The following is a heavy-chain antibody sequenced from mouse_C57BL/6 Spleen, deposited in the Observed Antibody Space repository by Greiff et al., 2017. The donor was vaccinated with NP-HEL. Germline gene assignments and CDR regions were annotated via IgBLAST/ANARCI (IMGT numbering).Heavy chain of an antibody. J-gene: IGHJ2*01. V-gene: IGHV14-4*01. CDR2: IDPENGDT. CDR3: TTWVTTVAATDYFDY. D-gene: IGHD1-1*01. CDR1: GFNIKDDY. Sequence: EVQLQQSGAELVRPGASVKLSCTASGFNIKDDYMHWVKQRPEQGLEWIGWIDPENGDTEYASKFQGKATITADTSSNTAYLQLSSLTSEDTAVYYCTTWVTTVAATDYFDYWGQGTTLTVSS.